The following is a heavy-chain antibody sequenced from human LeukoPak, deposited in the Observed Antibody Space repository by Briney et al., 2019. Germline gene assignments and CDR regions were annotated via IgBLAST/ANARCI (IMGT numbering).Heavy chain of an antibody. Sequence: PGGSLRLSCAASGFTFSSYWMSWVRQAPGKGLEWVANIKQDGNEKYYVDSVKGRFTISRDNAKNSLYLQMNSLRVEDMAVYYCAKPITVSGATDAFDVWGQGTMVTVSS. CDR2: IKQDGNEK. CDR3: AKPITVSGATDAFDV. J-gene: IGHJ3*01. CDR1: GFTFSSYW. V-gene: IGHV3-7*01. D-gene: IGHD3-3*01.